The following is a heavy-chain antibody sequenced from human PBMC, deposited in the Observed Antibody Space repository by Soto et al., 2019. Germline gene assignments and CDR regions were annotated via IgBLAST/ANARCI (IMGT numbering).Heavy chain of an antibody. CDR1: GFTFSSYA. CDR2: ISYDGSNK. Sequence: QVQLVESGGGVVQPGRSLRLSCAASGFTFSSYAMHWVRQAPGKGLEWAAVISYDGSNKYYADSVKGRFTISRDNSKNTLYLQMNSLRTEDTALYYCARPLWRDDYNWGYFDLWGRGTLVTVSS. J-gene: IGHJ2*01. V-gene: IGHV3-30-3*01. D-gene: IGHD4-4*01. CDR3: ARPLWRDDYNWGYFDL.